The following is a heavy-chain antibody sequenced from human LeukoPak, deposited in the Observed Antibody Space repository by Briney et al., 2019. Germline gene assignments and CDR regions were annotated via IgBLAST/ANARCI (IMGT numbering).Heavy chain of an antibody. D-gene: IGHD2-15*01. CDR2: IWYDGSNK. J-gene: IGHJ4*02. CDR1: GFTFSSYG. Sequence: GRSLRLSCAASGFTFSSYGMHWVRQAPGKGLEWVAVIWYDGSNKYYTDSVKGRFTISRDNSKNTLYPQMNSLRAEDTAVYYCARGQYSPDYWGQGTLVTVSS. V-gene: IGHV3-33*01. CDR3: ARGQYSPDY.